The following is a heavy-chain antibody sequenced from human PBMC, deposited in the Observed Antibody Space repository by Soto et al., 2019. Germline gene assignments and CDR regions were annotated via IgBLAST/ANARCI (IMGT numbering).Heavy chain of an antibody. CDR3: ARDGGRHSGGIDY. Sequence: QVQLVQSGAEVKKPGSSVKVSCKASGGTFSSYSINWVRQAPGQGLEWMGEIIPIFGTANYAQKFQGRVTITADESTSTAYMDLSSLRSEDTALYYCARDGGRHSGGIDYWGQGTLVTVSS. J-gene: IGHJ4*02. CDR2: IIPIFGTA. CDR1: GGTFSSYS. D-gene: IGHD1-26*01. V-gene: IGHV1-69*01.